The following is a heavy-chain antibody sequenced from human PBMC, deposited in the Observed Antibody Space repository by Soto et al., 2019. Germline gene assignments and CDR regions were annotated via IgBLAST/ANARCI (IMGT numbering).Heavy chain of an antibody. CDR1: GFTFSTYN. Sequence: EVQLVQSGGGLVKPGGSLRLSCAASGFTFSTYNMNWVRQAPGKGLEWVSSISSSSTYIYYADSVKGRFTISRDNSKNALYLQVTGLRAGDTAVCYCASDIVATTGMDVWGQGTTITVSS. J-gene: IGHJ6*02. CDR3: ASDIVATTGMDV. CDR2: ISSSSTYI. D-gene: IGHD5-12*01. V-gene: IGHV3-21*01.